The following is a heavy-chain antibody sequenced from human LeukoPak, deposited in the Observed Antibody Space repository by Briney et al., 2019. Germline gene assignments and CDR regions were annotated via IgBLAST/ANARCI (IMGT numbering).Heavy chain of an antibody. CDR3: ARGDYGDLMYFQH. Sequence: ASVKVSCKASGYTFNSYGITWVRQAPGQGLEWMGWISAYNGNTNYAQKLQGRVTMITDTSTSTAYMELRSLRSDDTAVYYCARGDYGDLMYFQHWGQDTLVTVSS. CDR1: GYTFNSYG. CDR2: ISAYNGNT. V-gene: IGHV1-18*01. J-gene: IGHJ1*01. D-gene: IGHD4-17*01.